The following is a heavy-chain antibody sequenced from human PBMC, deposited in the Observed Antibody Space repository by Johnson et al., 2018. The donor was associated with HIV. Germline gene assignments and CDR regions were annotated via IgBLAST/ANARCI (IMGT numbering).Heavy chain of an antibody. V-gene: IGHV3-30*04. CDR3: ARLPSGYSRDAFDI. Sequence: QVQLVESGGCVVQPGRSLRLSCAVSGFTFRTYAMHWVRQAPGKGLEWVAVISYDGNSKYFADSVKGRFTISRDNSKNTLYLQMNSLRPEDTAVYYCARLPSGYSRDAFDIWGQGTMVTVSS. CDR1: GFTFRTYA. CDR2: ISYDGNSK. D-gene: IGHD5-18*01. J-gene: IGHJ3*02.